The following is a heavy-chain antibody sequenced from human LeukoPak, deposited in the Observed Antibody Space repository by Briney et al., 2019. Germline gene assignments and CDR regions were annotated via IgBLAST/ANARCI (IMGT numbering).Heavy chain of an antibody. D-gene: IGHD3-10*01. CDR1: GGSISSSSYY. V-gene: IGHV4-39*07. Sequence: SETLSLTCTVSGGSISSSSYYWGWIRQPPGKGLEWIGSIYYSGSTYYNPSLKSRVTISVDTSKNQFSLKLSSVTAADTAVYYCAREQIGSASGEDLDYWGQGTLVTVSS. CDR3: AREQIGSASGEDLDY. CDR2: IYYSGST. J-gene: IGHJ4*02.